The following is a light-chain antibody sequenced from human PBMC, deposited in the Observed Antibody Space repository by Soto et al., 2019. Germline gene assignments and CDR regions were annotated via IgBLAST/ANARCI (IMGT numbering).Light chain of an antibody. CDR2: DAS. CDR1: QSVDTY. CDR3: QHRINWPLT. V-gene: IGKV3-11*01. J-gene: IGKJ4*02. Sequence: EIVLTQSPATLSLSPGERATLSCRASQSVDTYLAWYQQKPGQAPRLLIYDASNRATGIPARFSGSGSGTDFTLTISSLEPEDLAVYYCQHRINWPLTFGGGTKVEI.